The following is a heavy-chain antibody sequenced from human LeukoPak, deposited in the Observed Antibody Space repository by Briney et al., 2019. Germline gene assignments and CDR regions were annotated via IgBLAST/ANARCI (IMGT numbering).Heavy chain of an antibody. Sequence: GRSLRLSCAASGFTFSSYAMHWVRQAPGKGLEWVAVISYDGSNKYYADSVKGRFTISRDNSKNTLYLQMNSLRAEDTAVYYCARDPDDLYSSSSDYFDYWGQGTLVTVSS. D-gene: IGHD6-6*01. V-gene: IGHV3-30*01. CDR2: ISYDGSNK. CDR1: GFTFSSYA. J-gene: IGHJ4*02. CDR3: ARDPDDLYSSSSDYFDY.